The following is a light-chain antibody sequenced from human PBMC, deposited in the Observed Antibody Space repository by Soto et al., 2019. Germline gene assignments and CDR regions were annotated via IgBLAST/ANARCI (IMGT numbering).Light chain of an antibody. CDR1: QGISSW. CDR2: AAS. V-gene: IGKV1-12*01. Sequence: DIQMTQSPSSVSASVGDRVTITCRASQGISSWIAWYQQKPGKAPKLLIYAASSLQSGVPSRFSGSGSGTDFTLTISSLQPEDFATYYCQQANSFLPTFGQGTKVEIK. CDR3: QQANSFLPT. J-gene: IGKJ1*01.